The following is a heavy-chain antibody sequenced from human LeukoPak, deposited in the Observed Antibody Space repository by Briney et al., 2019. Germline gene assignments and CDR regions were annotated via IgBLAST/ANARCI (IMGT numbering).Heavy chain of an antibody. D-gene: IGHD3-3*01. V-gene: IGHV3-21*01. J-gene: IGHJ6*03. Sequence: GGSLRLSCAASGFTFSSYSMNWVRQAPGKGLEWVSSISSSSSYIYYADSVKGRFTISRDNAKNSLYLQMNSLRAEDTAVYYCARTLLRFLVGSYYYYMDVWGKGTTVTVSS. CDR2: ISSSSSYI. CDR1: GFTFSSYS. CDR3: ARTLLRFLVGSYYYYMDV.